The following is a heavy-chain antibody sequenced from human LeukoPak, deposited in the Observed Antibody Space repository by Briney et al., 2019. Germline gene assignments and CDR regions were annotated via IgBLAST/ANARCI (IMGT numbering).Heavy chain of an antibody. Sequence: GRSLRLSCAASGFTFDDYAMHWVRQAPGKGLEWVSGISWNSGSIGYADSVKGRFTISRDNAKNSLYLQMNSLRAEDMALYYCAKGQQLVLDDAFDIWGQGTMVTVSS. CDR1: GFTFDDYA. V-gene: IGHV3-9*03. CDR3: AKGQQLVLDDAFDI. D-gene: IGHD6-13*01. CDR2: ISWNSGSI. J-gene: IGHJ3*02.